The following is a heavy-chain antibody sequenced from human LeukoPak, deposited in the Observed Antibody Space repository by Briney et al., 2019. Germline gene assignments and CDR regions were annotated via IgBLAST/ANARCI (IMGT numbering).Heavy chain of an antibody. CDR2: IIPIFGTA. CDR3: ARERSITPDKRYNWKWSRSDAFDI. V-gene: IGHV1-69*06. Sequence: SVKVSCKASGGTFSSYAISWVRQAPGQGLERMGGIIPIFGTANYAQKFQGRVTITADKSTSTAYMELSSLRSEDTAVYYCARERSITPDKRYNWKWSRSDAFDIWGQGTMVTVSS. CDR1: GGTFSSYA. J-gene: IGHJ3*02. D-gene: IGHD1-20*01.